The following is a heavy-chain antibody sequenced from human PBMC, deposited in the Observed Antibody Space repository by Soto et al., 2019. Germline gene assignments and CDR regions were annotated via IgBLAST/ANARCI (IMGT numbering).Heavy chain of an antibody. CDR3: ATLVGATTFGMDV. CDR1: GGTFSSYA. Sequence: ASVKVSCKASGGTFSSYAISWVRQAPGQGLEWMGRIIPILGIANYAQKFQGRVTITADKSTSTAYMELSSLRSEDTAVYYCATLVGATTFGMDVWGQGTTVTVSS. J-gene: IGHJ6*02. CDR2: IIPILGIA. D-gene: IGHD1-26*01. V-gene: IGHV1-69*04.